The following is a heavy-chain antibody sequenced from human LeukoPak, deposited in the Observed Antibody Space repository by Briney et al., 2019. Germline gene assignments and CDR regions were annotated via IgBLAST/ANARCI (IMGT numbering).Heavy chain of an antibody. V-gene: IGHV4-34*01. CDR2: ISHSGIT. CDR3: ARGPRWLRTFDY. D-gene: IGHD5-12*01. CDR1: GSLSGYY. J-gene: IGHJ4*02. Sequence: SETLSLTCAGGSLSGYYWSWIRQPPGKGLEWIGEISHSGITNYNPSLKSRVTISVDTSKNQFSLKLRSVTAADTAVYYCARGPRWLRTFDYWGQGTLVTVSS.